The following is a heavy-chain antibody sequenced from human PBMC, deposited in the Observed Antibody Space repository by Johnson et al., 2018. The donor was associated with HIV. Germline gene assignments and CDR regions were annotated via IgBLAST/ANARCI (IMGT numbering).Heavy chain of an antibody. CDR2: IRYDGSNK. J-gene: IGHJ3*02. Sequence: QVQLVESGGGVVQPGGSLSLSCAASGFTFSSYGMPWVRQAPGKGLEWVAFIRYDGSNKYYADSVKGRLTIPRDNSKNTLYLQMNSLSAEDTAVYYCAISLRYCSGGSCYSGAFDIWGQGTMVTVSS. CDR1: GFTFSSYG. CDR3: AISLRYCSGGSCYSGAFDI. D-gene: IGHD2-15*01. V-gene: IGHV3-30*02.